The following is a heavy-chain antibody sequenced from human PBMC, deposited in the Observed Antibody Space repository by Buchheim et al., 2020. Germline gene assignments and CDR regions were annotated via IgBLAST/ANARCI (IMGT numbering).Heavy chain of an antibody. J-gene: IGHJ6*02. CDR1: GFTFSSYG. V-gene: IGHV3-30*18. Sequence: QVQLVESGGGVVQPGRSLRLSCAASGFTFSSYGMHWVRQAPGKGLEWVAVISYDGSNKYYADSVKGRFTISRDNSKNTLYLQMNSLRAEGTAVYYCAKAARPYGMDVWGQGTT. CDR3: AKAARPYGMDV. CDR2: ISYDGSNK.